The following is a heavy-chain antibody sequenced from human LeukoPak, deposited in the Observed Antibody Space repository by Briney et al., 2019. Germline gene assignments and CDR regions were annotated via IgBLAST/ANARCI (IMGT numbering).Heavy chain of an antibody. CDR2: ISWNSGSI. CDR1: GFTFDDYA. Sequence: GGSLRLSCAASGFTFDDYAMHWVRQAPGKGLEWVSGISWNSGSIGYADSVKGRFTISRDNAKNSLYLQMNSLRAEDTALYYCAKSVGVKQLADWGQGTMVTVSS. J-gene: IGHJ3*01. D-gene: IGHD6-13*01. V-gene: IGHV3-9*01. CDR3: AKSVGVKQLAD.